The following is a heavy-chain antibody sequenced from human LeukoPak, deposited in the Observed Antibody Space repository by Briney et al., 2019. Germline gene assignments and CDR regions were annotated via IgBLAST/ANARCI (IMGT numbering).Heavy chain of an antibody. D-gene: IGHD5-12*01. V-gene: IGHV1-18*03. CDR1: GYTFTSYG. CDR2: ISAYNGNT. Sequence: ASVKVSCKASGYTFTSYGISWVRQAPGQGLEWMGWISAYNGNTNYAQKLQGRVTMTTDTSTSTAYMELRSLRSEDMAVYYCARGSMVATNRTPLDYWGQGTLVTVSS. CDR3: ARGSMVATNRTPLDY. J-gene: IGHJ4*02.